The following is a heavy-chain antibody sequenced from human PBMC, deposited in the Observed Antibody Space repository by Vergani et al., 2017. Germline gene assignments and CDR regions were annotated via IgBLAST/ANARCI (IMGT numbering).Heavy chain of an antibody. D-gene: IGHD3-22*01. Sequence: DVDLVESGGGFVQPGGSRRLSCPASGFSFRTFSMFWVRQPPGKGLAWVSKISPDGRTTEYADSVRGRFTISRDNANSMLYLQMNSLRDDDTAVYYCAKAGQYDSDNFHDSWGQGALVTVAS. J-gene: IGHJ1*01. V-gene: IGHV3-74*03. CDR2: ISPDGRTT. CDR3: AKAGQYDSDNFHDS. CDR1: GFSFRTFS.